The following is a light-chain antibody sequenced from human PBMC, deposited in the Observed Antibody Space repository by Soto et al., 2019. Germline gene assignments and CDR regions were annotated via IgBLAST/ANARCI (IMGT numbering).Light chain of an antibody. Sequence: SPLTQPASVSGSPGQSFTISCTGTSSDVGNYNLVSWYQQHPGKAPKLMIYEVSKRPSGVSDRFSGSKSGNTASLTISGLQAEDEADYYCCSYAGSSTLYVFGTGNKVTVL. CDR1: SSDVGNYNL. CDR3: CSYAGSSTLYV. CDR2: EVS. J-gene: IGLJ1*01. V-gene: IGLV2-23*02.